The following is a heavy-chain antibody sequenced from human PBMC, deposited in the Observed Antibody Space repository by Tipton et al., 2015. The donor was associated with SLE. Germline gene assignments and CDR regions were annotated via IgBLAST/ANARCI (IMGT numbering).Heavy chain of an antibody. CDR1: GFTFDEYG. CDR3: ARVLTLSYFDY. Sequence: SLRLSCEVSGFTFDEYGMNWVRQAPGKGLEWVSGINWSGGSTRYADSVKGRFTISRDNSKNTLYLQMNSLRAEDTVVYYCARVLTLSYFDYWGQGTLVTVSS. V-gene: IGHV3-20*04. J-gene: IGHJ4*02. CDR2: INWSGGST.